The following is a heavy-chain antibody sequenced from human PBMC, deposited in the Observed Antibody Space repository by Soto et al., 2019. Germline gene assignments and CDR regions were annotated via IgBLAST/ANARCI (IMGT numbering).Heavy chain of an antibody. D-gene: IGHD5-12*01. J-gene: IGHJ4*02. CDR3: ARDWADRDGYNQLDY. V-gene: IGHV4-59*01. CDR2: IYYSGST. CDR1: GGSISSYY. Sequence: QVQLQESGPGLVKPSETLSLTCTVSGGSISSYYWSWIRQPPGKGLEWIGYIYYSGSTNYNPSLNSRVTISVDTSKNQFTLKLSSVTAADTAVYYCARDWADRDGYNQLDYWGQGTLVTVSS.